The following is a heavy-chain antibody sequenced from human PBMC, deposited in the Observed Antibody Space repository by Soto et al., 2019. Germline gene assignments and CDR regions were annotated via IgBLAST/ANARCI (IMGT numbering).Heavy chain of an antibody. CDR3: ARTHSFTLGFYYDGMDV. V-gene: IGHV5-51*01. J-gene: IGHJ6*02. CDR1: GYSFASYW. D-gene: IGHD2-2*03. Sequence: GESLKISCQGSGYSFASYWIHWVRQMPGKDLAWMGIIYPGDSDTRYSPSFQGQVTISADKSLRTAYLQWTSLKASDTSLYYCARTHSFTLGFYYDGMDVWGQGTSVTVSS. CDR2: IYPGDSDT.